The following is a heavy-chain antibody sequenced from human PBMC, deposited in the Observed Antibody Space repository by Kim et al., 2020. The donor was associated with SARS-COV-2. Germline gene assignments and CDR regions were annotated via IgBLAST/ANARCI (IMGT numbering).Heavy chain of an antibody. V-gene: IGHV4-34*01. J-gene: IGHJ6*02. CDR3: ARAPRQQWLTRGPYGMDV. CDR1: GGSFSGYY. D-gene: IGHD6-19*01. Sequence: SETLSLTCAVYGGSFSGYYWSWIRQPPGKGLEWIGEINHSGSTNYNPSLKSRVTISVDTSKNQFSLKLSSVTAADTAVYYCARAPRQQWLTRGPYGMDVWGQGTTVTVSS. CDR2: INHSGST.